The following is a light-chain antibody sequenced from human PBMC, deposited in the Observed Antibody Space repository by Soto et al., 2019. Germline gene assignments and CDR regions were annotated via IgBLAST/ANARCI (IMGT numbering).Light chain of an antibody. CDR3: QQSYSTPWT. Sequence: DIQMPQSPSSLSASVGDRVTITCRASQSISSYLNWYQQKPGKAPKLLIYAASSLQSGVPTRFSGSGSGTEFTLTISSLQPEDFATYYCQQSYSTPWTFGQGTKVDIK. CDR2: AAS. V-gene: IGKV1-39*01. CDR1: QSISSY. J-gene: IGKJ1*01.